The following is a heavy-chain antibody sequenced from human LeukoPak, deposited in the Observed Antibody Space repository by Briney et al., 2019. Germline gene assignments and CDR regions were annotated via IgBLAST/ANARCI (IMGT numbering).Heavy chain of an antibody. J-gene: IGHJ6*03. CDR3: ARSDYDFWSGYYDYYYYYMDV. Sequence: SVTVSCKASGGTFSSYAISWVRQAPGQGLEWMGGIIPIFGTANYAQTFQGRVTITADESTSTAYMELSSLRSEDTAVYYCARSDYDFWSGYYDYYYYYMDVWGKGTTVTVSS. D-gene: IGHD3-3*01. CDR1: GGTFSSYA. CDR2: IIPIFGTA. V-gene: IGHV1-69*01.